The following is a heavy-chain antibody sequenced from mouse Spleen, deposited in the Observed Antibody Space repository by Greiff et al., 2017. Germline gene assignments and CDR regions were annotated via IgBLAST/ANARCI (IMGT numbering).Heavy chain of an antibody. J-gene: IGHJ4*01. CDR2: INSDGGST. CDR1: EYEFPSHD. CDR3: ARQRYWDGAMDY. D-gene: IGHD4-1*01. Sequence: EVKVEESGGGLVQPGESLKLSCESNEYEFPSHDMSWVRKTPEKRLELVAAINSDGGSTYYPDTMERRFIISRDNTKKTLYLQMSSLRSEDTALYYCARQRYWDGAMDYWGQGTSVTVSS. V-gene: IGHV5-2*03.